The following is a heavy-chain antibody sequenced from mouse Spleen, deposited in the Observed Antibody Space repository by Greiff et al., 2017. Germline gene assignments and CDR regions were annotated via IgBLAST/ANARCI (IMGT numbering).Heavy chain of an antibody. V-gene: IGHV3-6*01. J-gene: IGHJ2*01. CDR3: ARDWEYFDY. CDR2: ISYDGSN. CDR1: GYSITSGYY. D-gene: IGHD4-1*01. Sequence: EVKLVESGPGLVKPSQSLSLTCSVTGYSITSGYYWNWIRQFPGNKLEWMGYISYDGSNNYNPSLKNRISITRDTSKNQFFLKLNSVTTEDTATYYCARDWEYFDYWGQGTTLTVSS.